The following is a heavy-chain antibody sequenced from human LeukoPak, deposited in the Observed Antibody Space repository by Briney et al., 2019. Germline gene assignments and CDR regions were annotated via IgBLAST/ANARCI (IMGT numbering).Heavy chain of an antibody. CDR2: IYHSGST. CDR1: GGSISSSNW. V-gene: IGHV4-4*02. Sequence: PSETLSLTCAVSGGSISSSNWWSWVRQPPGKGLEWIGEIYHSGSTNYNPSLKSRVTISVDKSKNQFSLKLSSVTAADTAVYYCARIYSSGWYWSFDYWGQGTLVTVSS. D-gene: IGHD6-19*01. J-gene: IGHJ4*02. CDR3: ARIYSSGWYWSFDY.